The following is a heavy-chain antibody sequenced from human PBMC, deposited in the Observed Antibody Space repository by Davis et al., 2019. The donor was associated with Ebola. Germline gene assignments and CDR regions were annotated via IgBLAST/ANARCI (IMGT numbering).Heavy chain of an antibody. D-gene: IGHD3-22*01. CDR3: ARDAPTYYYDSSGYYGVNGAFDI. CDR2: IYYSGST. V-gene: IGHV4-31*03. Sequence: SETLSLTCTVSGGSISSGGYYWSWIRQHPGKGLEWIGYIYYSGSTYYNPSLKSRVTISVDTSKNQFSLKLSSVTAADTAVYYCARDAPTYYYDSSGYYGVNGAFDIWGQGTMVTVSS. CDR1: GGSISSGGYY. J-gene: IGHJ3*02.